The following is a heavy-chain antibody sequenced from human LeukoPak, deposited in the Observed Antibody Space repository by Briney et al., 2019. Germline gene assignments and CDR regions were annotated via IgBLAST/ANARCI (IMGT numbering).Heavy chain of an antibody. J-gene: IGHJ4*02. D-gene: IGHD2-8*01. V-gene: IGHV1-2*02. CDR3: ARGALGYAIGGLDY. Sequence: ASVMVSCKASGYTFTGYYMHWVRQAPGQGLEWMGWINPNSGGTNYAQKFQGRVTMTRDTSISTAYMELSRLRSDDTAVYYCARGALGYAIGGLDYWGQGTLVTVSS. CDR1: GYTFTGYY. CDR2: INPNSGGT.